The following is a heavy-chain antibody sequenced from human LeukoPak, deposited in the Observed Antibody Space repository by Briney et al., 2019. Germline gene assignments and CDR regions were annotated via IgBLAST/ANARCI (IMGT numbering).Heavy chain of an antibody. J-gene: IGHJ5*02. CDR2: IYHSGST. CDR1: GYSISSGYY. D-gene: IGHD2-2*01. Sequence: SETLSLTCTVSGYSISSGYYWGWIRQPPGKGLEWIGSIYHSGSTHYNPSLKSRVTISVDTSKNQFSLKLSSVTAADTAVYYCARIPAAIAYNWFDPWGQGTLVTVSS. CDR3: ARIPAAIAYNWFDP. V-gene: IGHV4-38-2*02.